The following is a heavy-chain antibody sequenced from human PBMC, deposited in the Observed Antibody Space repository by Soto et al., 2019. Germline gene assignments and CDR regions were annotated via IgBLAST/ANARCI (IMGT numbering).Heavy chain of an antibody. CDR2: IWFDGSNK. CDR3: ATTGPY. V-gene: IGHV3-33*01. Sequence: QVQLVESGGGVVQPGRSLRLSCAASGFTFSSYGMHWVRQAPGKGLEWVAVIWFDGSNKFYADSVKGRFTISRDNSKNTMSRQMNSLRDEDSAAYYCATTGPYWGQGTLVTVSS. J-gene: IGHJ4*02. CDR1: GFTFSSYG.